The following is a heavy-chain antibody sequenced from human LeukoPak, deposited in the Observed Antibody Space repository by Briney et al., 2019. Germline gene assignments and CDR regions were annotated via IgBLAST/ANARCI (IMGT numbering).Heavy chain of an antibody. CDR1: GFTFSSSA. Sequence: GGSLRLSCVASGFTFSSSAMNWVRRAPGKGLEWVSTITGSGDSTYYTDSVKGRFTISSDTSKNTLYLQMNSLRAEDTAIYYCAKHLIYGSGSSSYFNYWGQGTLVTVSS. CDR3: AKHLIYGSGSSSYFNY. V-gene: IGHV3-23*01. D-gene: IGHD3-10*01. CDR2: ITGSGDST. J-gene: IGHJ4*02.